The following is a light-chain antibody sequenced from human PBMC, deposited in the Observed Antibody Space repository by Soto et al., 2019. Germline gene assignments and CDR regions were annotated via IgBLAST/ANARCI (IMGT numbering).Light chain of an antibody. CDR1: QSVSSW. Sequence: DIRLTRSPSTLSASVGDRVTITCRSSQSVSSWLAWYQQKPGKAPNLLIYTASSLESGVPSRFSGSGSGTEFTLTISSLQPDDFATYYCQHYNSYSEAFGQGTKVHIK. V-gene: IGKV1-5*03. CDR3: QHYNSYSEA. CDR2: TAS. J-gene: IGKJ1*01.